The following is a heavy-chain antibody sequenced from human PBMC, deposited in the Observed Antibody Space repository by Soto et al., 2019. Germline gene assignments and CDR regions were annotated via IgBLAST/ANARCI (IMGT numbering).Heavy chain of an antibody. CDR1: GFTFSSYS. J-gene: IGHJ3*02. Sequence: PGGSLRLSCAASGFTFSSYSMNWVRQAPGKGLEWVSSISSSSSYIYYADSVKGRFTISRDNAKNSLYLQMNSLRAEDTAVYYGARIQLGYDAFEIWGQGTMVTVAS. CDR3: ARIQLGYDAFEI. CDR2: ISSSSSYI. V-gene: IGHV3-21*01. D-gene: IGHD2-15*01.